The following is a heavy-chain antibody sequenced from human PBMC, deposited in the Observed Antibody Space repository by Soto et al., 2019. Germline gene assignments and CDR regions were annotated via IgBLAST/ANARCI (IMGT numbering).Heavy chain of an antibody. CDR1: GFTFTSSA. CDR3: AADASLIHWHYGEYGMEE. Sequence: SVKVSCKASGFTFTSSAVQWVRQARGQRLEWIGWIVVGSGNTNYAQKFQERVTITRDMSTSTAYMELSSLRSEDTAVYYCAADASLIHWHYGEYGMEEWGQGTTVSVSS. J-gene: IGHJ6*02. D-gene: IGHD1-7*01. V-gene: IGHV1-58*01. CDR2: IVVGSGNT.